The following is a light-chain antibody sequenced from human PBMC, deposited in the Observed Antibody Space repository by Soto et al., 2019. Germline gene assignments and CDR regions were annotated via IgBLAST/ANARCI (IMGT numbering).Light chain of an antibody. Sequence: IQLTQAPSTLSASIVDIVTITCRASRGVSGSLAWYQHKPGQAPKFLIFDASILQGGVPSRFSGSGSGSEFTLTISGLQPDDIATYYCQQYSDFRSFGQGTKVDIK. CDR1: RGVSGS. CDR2: DAS. J-gene: IGKJ1*01. V-gene: IGKV1-5*01. CDR3: QQYSDFRS.